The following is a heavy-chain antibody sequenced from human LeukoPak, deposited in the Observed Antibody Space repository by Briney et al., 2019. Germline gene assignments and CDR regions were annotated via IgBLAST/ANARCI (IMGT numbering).Heavy chain of an antibody. J-gene: IGHJ4*02. Sequence: SETLSLTCAVYGGSFSGYYWGWIRQPPGKGLEWIGEINHSGSTNYNPSLKSRVTISVDTSKNQFSLKLSSVTAADTAAYYCAREGCSGGSCYGFGDWGQGTLVTVSS. V-gene: IGHV4-34*01. D-gene: IGHD2-15*01. CDR2: INHSGST. CDR3: AREGCSGGSCYGFGD. CDR1: GGSFSGYY.